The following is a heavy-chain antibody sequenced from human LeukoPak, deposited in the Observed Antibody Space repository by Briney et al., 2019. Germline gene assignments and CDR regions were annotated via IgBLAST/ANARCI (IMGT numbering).Heavy chain of an antibody. CDR3: ARLLPGDVAFDI. D-gene: IGHD3-10*01. CDR1: GFTFSSYS. CDR2: ISSSSSSYI. Sequence: GGSLRLSCAASGFTFSSYSMNWVRQAPGKGLEWVSSISSSSSSYIYYADSVKGRFTISRDNAKNSLYLQMNSLRAEDTAVYYCARLLPGDVAFDIWGQGTMVTVSS. V-gene: IGHV3-21*01. J-gene: IGHJ3*02.